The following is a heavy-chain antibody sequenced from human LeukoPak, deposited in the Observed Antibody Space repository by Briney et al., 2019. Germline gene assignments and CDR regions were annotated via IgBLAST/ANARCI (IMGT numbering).Heavy chain of an antibody. Sequence: SETLSLTCGVSGGSITQTSYWTWVRQPPGKGLEWIGEVNLQGSTNYNPSLMGRVAISVDKSENHVSLQLTSVTAADTAVYYCAREGGPYRPLDYSGQGTLVTVSS. CDR3: AREGGPYRPLDY. CDR1: GGSITQTSY. J-gene: IGHJ4*02. CDR2: VNLQGST. V-gene: IGHV4-4*02.